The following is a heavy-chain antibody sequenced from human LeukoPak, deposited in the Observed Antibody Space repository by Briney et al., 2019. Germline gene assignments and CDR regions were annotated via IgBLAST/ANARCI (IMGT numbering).Heavy chain of an antibody. CDR1: GFTSSSYA. Sequence: GGSLRLSCAASGFTSSSYAMSWVRPAPAKGLAWVSSISGSGVSTYYADSVKGRFTISRDNSKNTLYLQMNSLRAEDTAVYYCAKDPGYSSGWPVFDYWGQGTLVTVSS. D-gene: IGHD6-19*01. CDR2: ISGSGVST. V-gene: IGHV3-23*01. CDR3: AKDPGYSSGWPVFDY. J-gene: IGHJ4*02.